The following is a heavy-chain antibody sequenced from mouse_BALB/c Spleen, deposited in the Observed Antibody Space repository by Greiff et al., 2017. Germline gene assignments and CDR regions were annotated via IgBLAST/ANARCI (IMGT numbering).Heavy chain of an antibody. CDR3: ARSYYGSRYAMDY. D-gene: IGHD1-1*01. CDR2: ISSGSSTI. CDR1: GFTFSSFG. J-gene: IGHJ4*01. Sequence: EVMLVESGGGLVQPGGSRKLSCAASGFTFSSFGMHWVRQAPEKGLEWVAYISSGSSTIYYADTVKGRFTISRDNPKNTLFLQMTSLRSEDTAMYYCARSYYGSRYAMDYWGQGTSVTVSS. V-gene: IGHV5-17*02.